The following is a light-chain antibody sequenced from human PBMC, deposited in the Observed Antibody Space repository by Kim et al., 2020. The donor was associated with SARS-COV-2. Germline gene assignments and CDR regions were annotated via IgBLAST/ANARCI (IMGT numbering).Light chain of an antibody. CDR1: ADISVN. Sequence: ARDRVTLVGRAGADISVNFAWCQLKAGRAPTLLIYDASIRATGVPGRFSGSGSGTEYSLSLGSLQSEDFAIYYCLKYDARPPFTFGQGTKLEI. V-gene: IGKV3-15*01. J-gene: IGKJ2*01. CDR3: LKYDARPPFT. CDR2: DAS.